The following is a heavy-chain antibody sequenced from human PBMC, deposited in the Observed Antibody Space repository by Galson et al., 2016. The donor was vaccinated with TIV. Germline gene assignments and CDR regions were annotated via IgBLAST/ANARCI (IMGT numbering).Heavy chain of an antibody. V-gene: IGHV1-2*02. J-gene: IGHJ4*02. CDR2: INPSSGGT. CDR3: ARDDGSTSGSNY. Sequence: SVKVSCKASGYTFSDYYMHWVRQAPGQGLEWMGWINPSSGGTVYAQRFQGRVTMTRDTSITTAYMDLSRLRSDDTAVYYCARDDGSTSGSNYWGQGTLVTVSS. D-gene: IGHD3-22*01. CDR1: GYTFSDYY.